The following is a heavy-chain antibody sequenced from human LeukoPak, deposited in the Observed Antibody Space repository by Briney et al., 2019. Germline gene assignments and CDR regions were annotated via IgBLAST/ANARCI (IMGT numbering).Heavy chain of an antibody. D-gene: IGHD3-22*01. CDR1: GFTLSTYA. V-gene: IGHV3-23*01. J-gene: IGHJ5*02. Sequence: GGSLRLSCAASGFTLSTYALSWVRQAPGKGLEWVSAISGSGTTIYYADSVKGRFTISRDNSKNTLYLQMNSLRAEDTAVYYCANLYDSVGYYIAWGQGALVPVSS. CDR3: ANLYDSVGYYIA. CDR2: ISGSGTTI.